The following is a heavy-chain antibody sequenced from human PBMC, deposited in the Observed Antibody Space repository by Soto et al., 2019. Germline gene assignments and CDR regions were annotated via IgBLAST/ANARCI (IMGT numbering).Heavy chain of an antibody. D-gene: IGHD2-15*01. J-gene: IGHJ5*02. CDR2: INGSSSTM. V-gene: IGHV3-48*02. CDR3: ARGDRFICSGDRCFSDGLFLS. CDR1: GFTFGIYS. Sequence: EVQLVESGGGLVQRGGSLRLSCAASGFTFGIYSMNWVRQAPGKGLEWISYINGSSSTMYYADSVKGRFIISRDNADNSLYLQMNSLRDADTAVYYCARGDRFICSGDRCFSDGLFLSWGQGTLVTVSS.